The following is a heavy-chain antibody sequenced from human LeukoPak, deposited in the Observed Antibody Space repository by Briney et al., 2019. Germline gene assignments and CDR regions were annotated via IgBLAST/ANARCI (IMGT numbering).Heavy chain of an antibody. J-gene: IGHJ2*01. CDR3: ARASRFGGHWYFDL. Sequence: SETLSLTCTVSGGSISSYYWSWIRQPPGKGLEWIGYIYDSGSTNYNPSLKSRVTISIDTSKNQFSLKLSSVTAADTAVYYCARASRFGGHWYFDLWGRGTLVTVSS. CDR1: GGSISSYY. D-gene: IGHD3-16*01. V-gene: IGHV4-59*12. CDR2: IYDSGST.